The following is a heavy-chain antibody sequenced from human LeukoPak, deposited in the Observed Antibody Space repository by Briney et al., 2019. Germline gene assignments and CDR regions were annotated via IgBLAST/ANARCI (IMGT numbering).Heavy chain of an antibody. CDR1: GYTFSGYY. CDR2: INPNSGGT. V-gene: IGHV1-2*02. Sequence: ASVKVSCKASGYTFSGYYMHWVRQAPGQGLEWMGWINPNSGGTNYAQKFQGRVTMTRDTSISTAYMELSRLRSDDTAVYYCGRDRDCSGSSCYWFDPWGQGTLVTVSS. D-gene: IGHD2-15*01. CDR3: GRDRDCSGSSCYWFDP. J-gene: IGHJ5*02.